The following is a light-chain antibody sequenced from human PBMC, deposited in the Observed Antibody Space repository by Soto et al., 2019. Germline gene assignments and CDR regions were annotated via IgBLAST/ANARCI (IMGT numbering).Light chain of an antibody. CDR2: GAS. CDR1: QSVTSR. V-gene: IGKV1-5*01. J-gene: IGKJ4*01. CDR3: QHYNSYSLT. Sequence: DIQMTQSPSTLSASVGDRVTITCRASQSVTSRLAWYQQKPGKAPKLLIYGASNLESGVPSRFSGSGSGTEFTLTISSLQPDDFAPYYCQHYNSYSLTFGGGTTVEIK.